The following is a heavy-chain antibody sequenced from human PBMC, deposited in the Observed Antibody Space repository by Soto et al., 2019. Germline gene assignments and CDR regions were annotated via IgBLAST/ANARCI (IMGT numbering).Heavy chain of an antibody. D-gene: IGHD6-19*01. J-gene: IGHJ4*02. CDR1: GGSISRNGYY. CDR2: IFYSGTT. Sequence: QLQLQESGPGLVKPSETLSLTCTVSGGSISRNGYYWAWIRQPPGKGLEWIGSIFYSGTTHLKPSLGSRVTMSVDTSKNQFSLWLTSVTAIDTAVYYCATLFSRGWDERPDCWGQGGLVTVSS. V-gene: IGHV4-39*01. CDR3: ATLFSRGWDERPDC.